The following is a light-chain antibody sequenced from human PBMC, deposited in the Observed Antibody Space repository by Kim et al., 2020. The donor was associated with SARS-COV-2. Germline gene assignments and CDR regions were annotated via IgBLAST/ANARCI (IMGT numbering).Light chain of an antibody. V-gene: IGKV3-20*01. CDR2: GAS. CDR3: QQYDSSPIT. CDR1: QSVSSSY. Sequence: SPRERATLACRASQSVSSSYLAWYQQKAGQAPRLLIYGASSRATGIPDRFSGSGSGTDFTLTISRLEPEDFAVYYCQQYDSSPITFGQGTRLEIK. J-gene: IGKJ5*01.